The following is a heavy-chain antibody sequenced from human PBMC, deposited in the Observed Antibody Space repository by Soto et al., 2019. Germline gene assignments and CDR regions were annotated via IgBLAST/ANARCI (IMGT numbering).Heavy chain of an antibody. CDR1: GGSVSSGSYY. CDR3: ARDGYTNFDY. V-gene: IGHV4-61*01. D-gene: IGHD5-12*01. CDR2: IYSSGST. Sequence: QVQLQESGPGLVKPSETLSLTCTVSGGSVSSGSYYWSWIRQPPGKGLEWIGYIYSSGSTNYNPPLKSRVTISLDTSKNQFALKLSSLTASDTAMYYCARDGYTNFDYWGQGTLVTVSS. J-gene: IGHJ4*02.